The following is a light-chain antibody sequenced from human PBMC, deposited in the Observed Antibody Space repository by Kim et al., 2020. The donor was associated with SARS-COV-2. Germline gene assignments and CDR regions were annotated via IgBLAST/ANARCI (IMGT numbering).Light chain of an antibody. J-gene: IGKJ4*01. CDR1: RPIDVY. Sequence: SLGERVTISCRASRPIDVYLAWYQQKPGKAPKLLIYGASRLQGGVPSRFSGSGSETEFTLTITNLQPDDFATYYCQHYKSYSTVTFGGGTKVDIK. CDR3: QHYKSYSTVT. V-gene: IGKV1-5*03. CDR2: GAS.